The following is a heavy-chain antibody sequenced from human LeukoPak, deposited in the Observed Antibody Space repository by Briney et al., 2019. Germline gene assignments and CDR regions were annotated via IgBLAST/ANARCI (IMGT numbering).Heavy chain of an antibody. Sequence: PGGSPRLSCAASGFTFSSYSMNWVRQAPGKGLEWVSYISSSSSTIYYADSVKGRFTISRDNAKNSLYLQMNSLRAEDTAVYYCARGPVGATMRQYFDYWGQGTLVTVSS. J-gene: IGHJ4*02. CDR1: GFTFSSYS. D-gene: IGHD1-26*01. V-gene: IGHV3-48*04. CDR3: ARGPVGATMRQYFDY. CDR2: ISSSSSTI.